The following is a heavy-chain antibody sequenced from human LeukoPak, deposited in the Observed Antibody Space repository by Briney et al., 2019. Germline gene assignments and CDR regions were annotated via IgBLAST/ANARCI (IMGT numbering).Heavy chain of an antibody. CDR2: IWYDGSNK. D-gene: IGHD4-17*01. V-gene: IGHV3-33*01. J-gene: IGHJ4*02. Sequence: PGGSLRLSCAASVFTLSSYCMQWVRQALGKGLEWVAVIWYDGSNKYYADSVKGRFTISRDNSKNTLYLQMNSLRAEDTAVYYCARVYGDPDYWGQGTLVTVSS. CDR1: VFTLSSYC. CDR3: ARVYGDPDY.